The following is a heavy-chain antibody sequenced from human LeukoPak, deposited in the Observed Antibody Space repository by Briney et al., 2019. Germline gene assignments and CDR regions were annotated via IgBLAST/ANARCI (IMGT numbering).Heavy chain of an antibody. V-gene: IGHV4-34*12. CDR1: GGSFSGYY. D-gene: IGHD2-15*01. CDR2: IVHSGNT. CDR3: ARHTLVAASSFDY. Sequence: SETLSLTCAVYGGSFSGYYWSWIRQPPGKGLEWIGEIVHSGNTKYNPSLKSRVTISVDTSKNQFSLNLSSVTAADTAVYYCARHTLVAASSFDYWGRGTLVTVSS. J-gene: IGHJ4*02.